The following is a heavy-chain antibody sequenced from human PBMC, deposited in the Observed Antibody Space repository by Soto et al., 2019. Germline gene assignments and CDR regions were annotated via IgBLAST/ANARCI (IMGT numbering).Heavy chain of an antibody. CDR3: TRSGFAAAGSADYYYYGMDV. CDR2: IRSKAYGGTT. D-gene: IGHD6-13*01. V-gene: IGHV3-49*03. CDR1: GFTFGDYA. J-gene: IGHJ6*02. Sequence: GGSLRLSCTASGFTFGDYAMSWFRQAPGKGLEWVGFIRSKAYGGTTEYAASVKGRFTISRDDSKSIAYLQMNSLKTEDTAVYYCTRSGFAAAGSADYYYYGMDVWGQGTTVTVSS.